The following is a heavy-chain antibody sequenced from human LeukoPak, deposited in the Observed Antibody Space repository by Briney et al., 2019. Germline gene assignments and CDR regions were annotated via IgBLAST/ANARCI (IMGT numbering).Heavy chain of an antibody. CDR2: IIPILGIA. V-gene: IGHV1-69*04. CDR1: GGTFSSYA. J-gene: IGHJ4*02. CDR3: ARGSSPSKPFHY. Sequence: SVKVSCKASGGTFSSYAISWVRQAPGQGLEWMGRIIPILGIANYAQKFQSRVTITADKSTSTAYMELSSLRSEDTAVYYCARGSSPSKPFHYWGQGTLVTVSS.